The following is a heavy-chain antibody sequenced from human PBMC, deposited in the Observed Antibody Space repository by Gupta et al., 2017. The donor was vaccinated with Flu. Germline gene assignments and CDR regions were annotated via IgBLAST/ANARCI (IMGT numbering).Heavy chain of an antibody. V-gene: IGHV3-23*01. CDR3: ARDGYNRIPFDL. Sequence: EVQLLESGGGLVQPGGSLRLSCSASGFTLNTYAMSWVRQAPGKGLQWVSFISGTGGTTDYAGFVEGRFTISRDNSGNRLYLQMDSLRVEDTGVYYCARDGYNRIPFDLWGQGTLVTVSS. CDR1: GFTLNTYA. D-gene: IGHD5-24*01. J-gene: IGHJ4*02. CDR2: ISGTGGTT.